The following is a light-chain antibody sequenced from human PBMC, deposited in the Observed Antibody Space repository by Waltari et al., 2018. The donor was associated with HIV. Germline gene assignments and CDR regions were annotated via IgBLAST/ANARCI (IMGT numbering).Light chain of an antibody. Sequence: QSALTQPASVSGSPGQSIAIACTGTSRAVGNYKLISWYQHHPGKAPRLMIYEVNQRPSGVSNRFSGSKSGDTASLVISGLQAEDEAHYYCSSYAGGHTWVFGGGTKVTVL. CDR2: EVN. CDR1: SRAVGNYKL. J-gene: IGLJ3*02. V-gene: IGLV2-23*02. CDR3: SSYAGGHTWV.